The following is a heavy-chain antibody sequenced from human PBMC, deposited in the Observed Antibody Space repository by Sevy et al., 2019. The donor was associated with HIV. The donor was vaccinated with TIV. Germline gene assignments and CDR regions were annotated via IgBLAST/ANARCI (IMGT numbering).Heavy chain of an antibody. V-gene: IGHV3-23*01. Sequence: GGSLRLSCAASGFTFSSYAMSWVRQAPGKGLEWVSVISGSGGSTYYADSVKGRFTISRDNSNTTLYLQMNSLRAEDTAVYYCASVPYYYGMDVWGQGTTVTVSS. D-gene: IGHD3-10*02. CDR3: ASVPYYYGMDV. CDR2: ISGSGGST. CDR1: GFTFSSYA. J-gene: IGHJ6*02.